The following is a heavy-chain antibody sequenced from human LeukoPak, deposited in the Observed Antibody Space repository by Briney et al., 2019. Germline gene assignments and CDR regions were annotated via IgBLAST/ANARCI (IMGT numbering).Heavy chain of an antibody. D-gene: IGHD3-10*01. J-gene: IGHJ5*02. Sequence: GESLKISCTGSGYTFTNYWIAWVRHMPGKGLEWMGAIYPGDSDTRYTPSFQGQVTISADKSSSTAYLQWSSLKASDTAMYYCARQRFTMRAYAGNWFDPWGQGTLVTVSS. CDR1: GYTFTNYW. CDR2: IYPGDSDT. CDR3: ARQRFTMRAYAGNWFDP. V-gene: IGHV5-51*01.